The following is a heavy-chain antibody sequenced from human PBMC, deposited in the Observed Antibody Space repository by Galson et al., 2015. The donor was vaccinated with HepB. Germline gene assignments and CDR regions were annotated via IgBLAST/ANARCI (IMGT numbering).Heavy chain of an antibody. CDR2: IKEDGSEK. CDR1: GFTFSSYW. V-gene: IGHV3-7*01. J-gene: IGHJ4*02. Sequence: SLRLSCAASGFTFSSYWMSWVRQAPGKGLEWVAYIKEDGSEKYYVDSVKGRFTIFRDNVKNSLYLQMNGLRDEDTAVYYCARVADSDYGDHTYFDYWGQGTLVTVSS. D-gene: IGHD4-17*01. CDR3: ARVADSDYGDHTYFDY.